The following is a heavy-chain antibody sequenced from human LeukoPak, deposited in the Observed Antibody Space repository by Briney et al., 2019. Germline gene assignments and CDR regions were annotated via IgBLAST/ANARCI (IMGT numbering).Heavy chain of an antibody. CDR2: ISGDGTTT. D-gene: IGHD1-26*01. J-gene: IGHJ3*01. CDR1: GFTFDDFA. CDR3: AKISGGTYLDWAFDV. V-gene: IGHV3-43*02. Sequence: GGPLRLSCAGSGFTFDDFAMHWVRQAPGKGLEWLSLISGDGTTTYYTDSVKGRFTISRDNSKNSLYLQMNSLRTEDTALYYCAKISGGTYLDWAFDVWGQGTTVTVSS.